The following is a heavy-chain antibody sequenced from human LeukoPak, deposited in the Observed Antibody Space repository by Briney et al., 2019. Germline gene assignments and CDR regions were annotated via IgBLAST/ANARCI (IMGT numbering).Heavy chain of an antibody. V-gene: IGHV3-23*01. Sequence: GGSLRLSCAGSGFTFSSYAMSWVRQAPGQGLEWVTVISDSGDYTSYADSVRGRFTISRDNSRNTLYLQMISLRPEDTAVYYCAKDTSIGKYCTNGVCSPFDYWGQGTLVTVSS. CDR2: ISDSGDYT. J-gene: IGHJ4*02. CDR1: GFTFSSYA. CDR3: AKDTSIGKYCTNGVCSPFDY. D-gene: IGHD2-8*01.